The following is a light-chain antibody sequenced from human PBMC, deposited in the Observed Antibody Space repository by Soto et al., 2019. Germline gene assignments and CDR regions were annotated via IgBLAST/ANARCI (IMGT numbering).Light chain of an antibody. CDR1: QSVRSNF. Sequence: EILLTQSPGTLSLSPGERATLSCRASQSVRSNFLAWYQQKPGKAPRLLIYGASNRATGIPDRLSGSGSGTDFTLTITRLEAEDFAMYYCQRYDSLRTFGQGTKVDI. CDR2: GAS. CDR3: QRYDSLRT. V-gene: IGKV3-20*01. J-gene: IGKJ1*01.